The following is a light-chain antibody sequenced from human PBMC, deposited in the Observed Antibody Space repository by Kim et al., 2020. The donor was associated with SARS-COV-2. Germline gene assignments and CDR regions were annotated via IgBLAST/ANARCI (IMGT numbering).Light chain of an antibody. CDR1: QSVRNN. CDR3: QQYNDWPLLT. Sequence: IEMTQSPATLSVSPGERVTLSCWASQSVRNNLAWYQQRPGQAPRLLIYGASTRATDVSDRFSGSGSGTEFTLTIRSLQSEDLAVYYCQQYNDWPLLTFGGGTKLEI. CDR2: GAS. J-gene: IGKJ4*01. V-gene: IGKV3-15*01.